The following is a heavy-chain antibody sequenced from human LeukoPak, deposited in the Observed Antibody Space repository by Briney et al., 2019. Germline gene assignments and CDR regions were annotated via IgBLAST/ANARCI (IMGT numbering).Heavy chain of an antibody. Sequence: GRSLRLSCAASGFTFSSYAMHWVRQAPGKELEWVAVISYDGSNKYYADSVKGRFTISRDNSKNTLYLQMNSLRAEDAAVYYCARDRNDFWSGPRDGMDVWGQGTTVTVSS. J-gene: IGHJ6*02. D-gene: IGHD3-3*01. CDR1: GFTFSSYA. CDR2: ISYDGSNK. V-gene: IGHV3-30-3*01. CDR3: ARDRNDFWSGPRDGMDV.